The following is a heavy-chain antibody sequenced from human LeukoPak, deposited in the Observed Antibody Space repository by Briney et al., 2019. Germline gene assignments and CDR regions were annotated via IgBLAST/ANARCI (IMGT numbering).Heavy chain of an antibody. CDR1: GFTFDDYA. CDR3: ATAIAAAGTGDAFDI. Sequence: GRSLRLSCAASGFTFDDYAMHWVRQAPGKGLEWVSSISSSSSYIYYADSVKGRFTISRDNAKNSLYLQMNSLRAEDTAVYYCATAIAAAGTGDAFDIWGQGTMVTVSS. J-gene: IGHJ3*02. D-gene: IGHD6-13*01. CDR2: ISSSSSYI. V-gene: IGHV3-21*01.